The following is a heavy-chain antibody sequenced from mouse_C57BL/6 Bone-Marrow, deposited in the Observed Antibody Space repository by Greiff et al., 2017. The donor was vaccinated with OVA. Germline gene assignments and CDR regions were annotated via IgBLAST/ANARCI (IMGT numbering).Heavy chain of an antibody. D-gene: IGHD2-13*01. CDR3: ARRYDYWLAA. CDR1: GYAFSSSW. Sequence: VQLQQSGPELVKPGASVKISCKASGYAFSSSWMNWVKQRPGKGLEWIGRIHPEDGDTNYNGKFKGEATLTGDKSSSTVYKQLSRLTSEESAVYFCARRYDYWLAAWCQGTLWTV. CDR2: IHPEDGDT. V-gene: IGHV1-82*01. J-gene: IGHJ3*01.